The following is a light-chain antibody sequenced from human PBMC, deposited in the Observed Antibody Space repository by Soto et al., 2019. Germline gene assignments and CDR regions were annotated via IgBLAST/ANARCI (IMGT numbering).Light chain of an antibody. CDR2: AAS. Sequence: DIQMTQSPSTLSGSVGDRVTITCRASQTISSWLAWYQQKPGKAPKLLIHAASTLQSGVSSRFSGSGSGTDFTLTIGSLQPEDVATYYCQKYNSVPLTFGGGTKVDIK. CDR3: QKYNSVPLT. CDR1: QTISSW. J-gene: IGKJ4*01. V-gene: IGKV1-27*01.